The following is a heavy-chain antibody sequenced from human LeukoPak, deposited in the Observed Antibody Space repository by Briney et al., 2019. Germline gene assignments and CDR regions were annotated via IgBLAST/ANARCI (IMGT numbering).Heavy chain of an antibody. CDR3: ARHEEEDGYNAKTFHY. CDR2: IYYSGRT. CDR1: GGSISGSNYY. D-gene: IGHD5-24*01. J-gene: IGHJ4*02. V-gene: IGHV4-39*01. Sequence: KPSETLSLTCTVSGGSISGSNYYWGWIRQSPEMGLEWIGSIYYSGRTYYNPSLKSRVTVSVDTSNNHFSLRLSSVTAADTAVCYCARHEEEDGYNAKTFHYWGQGTLVTVSS.